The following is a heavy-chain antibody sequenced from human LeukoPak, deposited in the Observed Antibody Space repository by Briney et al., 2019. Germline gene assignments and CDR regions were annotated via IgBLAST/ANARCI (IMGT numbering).Heavy chain of an antibody. J-gene: IGHJ4*02. CDR3: ARANRGAFDQ. Sequence: GGSLRLSCAASGFTVSTIYMSWVRQAPGKGLEWVSVIHGDGTTYYADSVKGRFTISRDNSKNTLYLQMNTLRGDDTAVYYCARANRGAFDQWGQGTLVTVSS. CDR2: IHGDGTT. D-gene: IGHD1-26*01. CDR1: GFTVSTIY. V-gene: IGHV3-53*01.